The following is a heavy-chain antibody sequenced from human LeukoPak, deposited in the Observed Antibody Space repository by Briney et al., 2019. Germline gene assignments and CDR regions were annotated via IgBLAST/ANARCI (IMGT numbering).Heavy chain of an antibody. J-gene: IGHJ4*02. D-gene: IGHD5-12*01. CDR2: INPNSGDT. Sequence: GASVKVSCKASGYTFTGYYMHWVRQAPGQGLEWMGWINPNSGDTNYAQKFQGRVTMTRDTYISTAYMELSRLRSDDTGVYYCAKNPYEYYFDYWGQGTPVTVSS. V-gene: IGHV1-2*02. CDR3: AKNPYEYYFDY. CDR1: GYTFTGYY.